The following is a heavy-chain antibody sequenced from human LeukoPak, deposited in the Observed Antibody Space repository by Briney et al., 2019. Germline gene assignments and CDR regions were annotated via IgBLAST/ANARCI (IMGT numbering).Heavy chain of an antibody. CDR2: IRYDGSNK. CDR3: AKPLRRGSYFVSQDAFDI. CDR1: GFTFSSYG. D-gene: IGHD1-26*01. V-gene: IGHV3-30*02. J-gene: IGHJ3*02. Sequence: GGSLRLSCAASGFTFSSYGMHWVRQAPGKGLEWVAFIRYDGSNKYYADSVKGRFTISRDNSKNTLYLQMNSLRAEDTAVYYCAKPLRRGSYFVSQDAFDIWGQGTMVTVSS.